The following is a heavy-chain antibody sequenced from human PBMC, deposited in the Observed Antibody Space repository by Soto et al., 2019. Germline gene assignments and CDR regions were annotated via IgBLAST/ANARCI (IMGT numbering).Heavy chain of an antibody. J-gene: IGHJ6*02. CDR3: ARGRGYSYGYYYYYGMDV. CDR2: INHSGST. D-gene: IGHD5-18*01. V-gene: IGHV4-34*01. CDR1: GGSFNGYY. Sequence: PSETLSLTCAVYGGSFNGYYWSWIRQPPGKGLEWIGEINHSGSTNYNPSLKSRVTISVDTSKNQFSLKLSSVTAADTAVYYCARGRGYSYGYYYYYGMDVWGQGTTVTVSS.